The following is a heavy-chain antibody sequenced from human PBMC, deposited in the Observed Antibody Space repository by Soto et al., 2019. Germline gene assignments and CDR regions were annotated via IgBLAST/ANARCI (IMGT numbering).Heavy chain of an antibody. CDR2: ISGSGIST. Sequence: EVQLLESGGGLVQPGGSLRLSCAASGFTFSSYAMSWVRQAPGKGLEWVSAISGSGISTYYADSVKGRFTITRDNSKNTLYLQMNSLRAEDTAVYYCAKEKAYSSGWDGMDVWGQGTTVTVSS. CDR3: AKEKAYSSGWDGMDV. D-gene: IGHD6-19*01. J-gene: IGHJ6*02. CDR1: GFTFSSYA. V-gene: IGHV3-23*01.